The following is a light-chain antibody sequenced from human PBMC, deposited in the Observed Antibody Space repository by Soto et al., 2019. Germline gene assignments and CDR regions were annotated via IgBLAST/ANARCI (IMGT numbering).Light chain of an antibody. CDR3: QQRSNWPIT. V-gene: IGKV3-15*01. J-gene: IGKJ3*01. CDR1: QSISNN. CDR2: GAS. Sequence: EIVMTQSPATLSVSPGERATLSCRASQSISNNLAWYQQKPGQAPRLLILGASTRATGIPARFSGSGSGTEFTLTISGLQSEDFAVYYCQQRSNWPITFGPGTKVEIK.